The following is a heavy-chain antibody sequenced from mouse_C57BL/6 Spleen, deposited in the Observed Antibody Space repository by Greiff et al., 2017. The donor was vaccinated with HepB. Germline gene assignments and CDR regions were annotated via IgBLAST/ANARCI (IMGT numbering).Heavy chain of an antibody. J-gene: IGHJ3*01. Sequence: VKLMESGPGLVQPSQSLSITCTVSGFSLTSYGVHWVRQSPGKGLEWLGVIWSGGSTAYNAAFISRLSISKDNSKSQVFFKMNSLQADDTAIYYCARERTGTVAWFAYWGQGTLVTVSA. V-gene: IGHV2-2*01. D-gene: IGHD4-1*01. CDR3: ARERTGTVAWFAY. CDR2: IWSGGST. CDR1: GFSLTSYG.